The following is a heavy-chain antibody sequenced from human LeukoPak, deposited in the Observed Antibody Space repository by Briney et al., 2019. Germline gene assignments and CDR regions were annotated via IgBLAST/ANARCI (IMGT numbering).Heavy chain of an antibody. CDR1: GFTFSSYA. D-gene: IGHD6-6*01. V-gene: IGHV3-23*01. J-gene: IGHJ5*02. CDR2: ISGSGEST. Sequence: GGSLRLSCTASGFTFSSYAMNWVRQAPGKGLEWVSAISGSGESTYYADSVKGRFTISRENSKSTLYLQMNSLRAEDTALYSCGKARGYSSSSANNWFDPWGQGTLVTVSS. CDR3: GKARGYSSSSANNWFDP.